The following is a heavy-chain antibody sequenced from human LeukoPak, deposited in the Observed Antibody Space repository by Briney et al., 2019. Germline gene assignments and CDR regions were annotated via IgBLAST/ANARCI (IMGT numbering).Heavy chain of an antibody. V-gene: IGHV1-69*05. CDR3: ASGRAGVYYFDY. J-gene: IGHJ4*02. CDR2: IIPIFGTA. CDR1: GGTFSSYA. Sequence: GASVKVSCKASGGTFSSYAISWVRQAPGQGLEWMGGIIPIFGTANYAQKFQGRVTITTDESTSTAYMELSSLRSEDTAVYYCASGRAGVYYFDYWGQGTLVTVSS. D-gene: IGHD3-3*01.